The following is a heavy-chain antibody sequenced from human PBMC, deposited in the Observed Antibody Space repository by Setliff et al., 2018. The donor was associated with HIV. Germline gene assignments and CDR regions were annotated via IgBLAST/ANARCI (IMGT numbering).Heavy chain of an antibody. CDR3: ARADNYYYDSGAFKSGLDAFDI. CDR2: IYTSGIT. V-gene: IGHV4-4*08. J-gene: IGHJ3*02. D-gene: IGHD3-22*01. CDR1: GDSIITYY. Sequence: SETLSLTCTVSGDSIITYYWTWIRQPPGKGLEWIGYIYTSGITNYNPSLKSRVTMSVDTYKNQFPLKLRSVTAADTAVYHCARADNYYYDSGAFKSGLDAFDIWGQGTMVTVSS.